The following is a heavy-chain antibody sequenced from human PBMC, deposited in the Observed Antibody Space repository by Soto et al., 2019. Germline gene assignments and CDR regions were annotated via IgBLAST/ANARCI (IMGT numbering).Heavy chain of an antibody. V-gene: IGHV1-46*01. Sequence: ASVKVSCKASGYTFTSFYIHWVRQAPGQGLEWMAIINPSGGSTNYAQKFQGRITLTRDTSTSTAYMELRSLRSDDTAVYYCARDAVAGNFDYWGQGTLVTVSS. CDR1: GYTFTSFY. J-gene: IGHJ4*02. CDR2: INPSGGST. D-gene: IGHD6-19*01. CDR3: ARDAVAGNFDY.